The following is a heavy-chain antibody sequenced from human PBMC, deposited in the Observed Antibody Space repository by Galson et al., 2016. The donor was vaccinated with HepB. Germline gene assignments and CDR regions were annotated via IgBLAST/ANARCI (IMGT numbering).Heavy chain of an antibody. CDR3: ATVPWNYGRNFYYFAMDV. CDR2: ISAHTGNT. J-gene: IGHJ6*02. V-gene: IGHV1-18*01. CDR1: GYTSTTYG. D-gene: IGHD1-7*01. Sequence: SVKVSCKASGYTSTTYGISWVRQAPGQGLEWMGWISAHTGNTNYAQNLQGRVIMTIDTSTSTAYMDLRSLRSDDTAVYYCATVPWNYGRNFYYFAMDVWGQENTVTVSS.